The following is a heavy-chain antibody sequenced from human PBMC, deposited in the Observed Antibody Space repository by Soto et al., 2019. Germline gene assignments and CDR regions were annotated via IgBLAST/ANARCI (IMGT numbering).Heavy chain of an antibody. J-gene: IGHJ3*02. V-gene: IGHV3-33*01. CDR3: ARDINWNGAEGAFDI. Sequence: GGSLRLSCAASGFTFSSYGMHWVRQAPGKGLEWVAVIWYDGSNKYYADSVKGRFTISRDNSKNTLYLQMNSLRAEDTAVYYCARDINWNGAEGAFDIWGQGTMVTVSS. D-gene: IGHD1-20*01. CDR2: IWYDGSNK. CDR1: GFTFSSYG.